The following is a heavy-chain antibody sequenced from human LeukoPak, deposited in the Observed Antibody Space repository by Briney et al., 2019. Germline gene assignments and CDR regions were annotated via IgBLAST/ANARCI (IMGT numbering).Heavy chain of an antibody. V-gene: IGHV3-73*01. Sequence: PGGSLKLSCVASGFTFSGSAIHWVRQASGKGLEWVGRIRSKANDHATAYGASVKGRFTISRDDSRNTAYLHMNSLKTEDTAVYYCTRRLLTVTPDYWGQGTLVTVSS. CDR3: TRRLLTVTPDY. CDR1: GFTFSGSA. D-gene: IGHD4-17*01. CDR2: IRSKANDHAT. J-gene: IGHJ4*02.